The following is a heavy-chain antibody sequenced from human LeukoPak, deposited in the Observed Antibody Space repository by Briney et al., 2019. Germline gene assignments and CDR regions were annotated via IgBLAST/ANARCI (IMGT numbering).Heavy chain of an antibody. CDR3: ARGGYYDFWSGYPPCLGY. V-gene: IGHV3-21*01. CDR2: ISSSSSYI. CDR1: GFTFSSYS. Sequence: GGSLRLSCAASGFTFSSYSMNWVRQAPGKGLEWVSSISSSSSYIYYADSVKGRFTISRDNAKNSLYLQMNGLRAEDTAVYYCARGGYYDFWSGYPPCLGYWGQGTLVTVSS. J-gene: IGHJ4*02. D-gene: IGHD3-3*01.